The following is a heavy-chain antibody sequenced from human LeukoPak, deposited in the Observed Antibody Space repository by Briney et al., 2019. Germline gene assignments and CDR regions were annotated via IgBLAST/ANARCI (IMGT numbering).Heavy chain of an antibody. V-gene: IGHV1-46*01. D-gene: IGHD4-17*01. CDR3: ARAHLHYGHSIHYPDY. CDR2: VHPSGGST. J-gene: IGHJ4*02. Sequence: GASVKVSCKASGYTFSSYYMQWVRQAPGQGLEWMGIVHPSGGSTSYAQKFQGRVTMTRDTSTSTVYMELSSLRSEDTAVYYCARAHLHYGHSIHYPDYWGQGTLVTVSS. CDR1: GYTFSSYY.